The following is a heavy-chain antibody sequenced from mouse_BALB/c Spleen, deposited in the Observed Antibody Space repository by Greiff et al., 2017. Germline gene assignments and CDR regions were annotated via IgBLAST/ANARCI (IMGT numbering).Heavy chain of an antibody. Sequence: EVHLVESGGGLVQPGGSRKLSCAASGFTFSSFGMHWVRQAPEKGLEWVAYISSGSSTIYYADTVKGRFTISRDNPKNTLFLQMTSLRSEDTAMYYCASGGINYWGQGTTLTVSS. J-gene: IGHJ2*01. CDR1: GFTFSSFG. CDR3: ASGGINY. CDR2: ISSGSSTI. V-gene: IGHV5-17*02. D-gene: IGHD1-3*01.